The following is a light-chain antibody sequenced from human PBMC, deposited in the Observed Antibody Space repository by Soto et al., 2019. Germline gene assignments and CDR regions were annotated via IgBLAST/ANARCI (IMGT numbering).Light chain of an antibody. Sequence: DIQVTQTQYSLSASVGDRVTITCRASQSISSYLNWYQQKPGKAPKLLIYAASSLQSGVPSRFSGSGSGTDFTLTISSLQPEDFATYYCQQYDSYSITFCQVTRLEIK. CDR2: AAS. CDR3: QQYDSYSIT. V-gene: IGKV1-39*01. J-gene: IGKJ5*01. CDR1: QSISSY.